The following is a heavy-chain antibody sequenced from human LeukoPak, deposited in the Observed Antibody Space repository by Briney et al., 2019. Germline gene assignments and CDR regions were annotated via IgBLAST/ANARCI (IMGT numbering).Heavy chain of an antibody. V-gene: IGHV4-34*01. J-gene: IGHJ4*02. D-gene: IGHD3-10*01. CDR1: GGSFSGYY. CDR2: INHSGST. Sequence: PSETLSLTRAVYGGSFSGYYWNWIRQPPGKGLEWIGEINHSGSTNYNPSLKSRVTISVDTSKNQFSLKLSSVTAADTAVYYCARGGATMVRGVHGYWGQGTLVTVSS. CDR3: ARGGATMVRGVHGY.